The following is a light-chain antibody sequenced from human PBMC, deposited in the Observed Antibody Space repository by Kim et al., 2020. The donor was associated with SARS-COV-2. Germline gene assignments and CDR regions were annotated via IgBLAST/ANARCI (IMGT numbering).Light chain of an antibody. CDR2: AAS. CDR1: HHVVSHC. V-gene: IGKV3-20*01. CDR3: QQYGIAPPYT. J-gene: IGKJ2*01. Sequence: SPGGRAALPCWTTHHVVSHCLAWYQQKPGQAPRLLIYAASNRATGIPDRFSGSGSGTEFTLTISRLEPEDFAVYYCQQYGIAPPYTFGQGTKLEI.